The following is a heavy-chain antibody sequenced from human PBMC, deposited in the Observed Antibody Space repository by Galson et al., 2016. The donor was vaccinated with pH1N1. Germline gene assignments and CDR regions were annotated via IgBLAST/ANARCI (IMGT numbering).Heavy chain of an antibody. CDR1: GFTFSNYW. J-gene: IGHJ4*02. V-gene: IGHV3-7*01. D-gene: IGHD4/OR15-4a*01. Sequence: SLRLSCAGSGFTFSNYWMHWVRQAPGKGLEWVANIKHGGSQKYYVDSVKGRFTISRDNAKNSLYLQMNSLRAEDTAVYYCVRAVGAVEAFWGQGTLVTVSS. CDR2: IKHGGSQK. CDR3: VRAVGAVEAF.